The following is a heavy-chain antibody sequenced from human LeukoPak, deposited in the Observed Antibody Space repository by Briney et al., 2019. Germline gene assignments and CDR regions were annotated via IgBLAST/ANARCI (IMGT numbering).Heavy chain of an antibody. CDR1: GFTFSDYY. Sequence: KPGGSLRLSCAASGFTFSDYYMSYIRQAPGKGLEWVSYISYSGSTIYYADSVKGRFTISRDNAKNSLYLQMNSLRAEDTAVYYCARDPGSHNSSGWYNYWGQGTLVTVSS. CDR2: ISYSGSTI. CDR3: ARDPGSHNSSGWYNY. D-gene: IGHD6-19*01. V-gene: IGHV3-11*01. J-gene: IGHJ4*02.